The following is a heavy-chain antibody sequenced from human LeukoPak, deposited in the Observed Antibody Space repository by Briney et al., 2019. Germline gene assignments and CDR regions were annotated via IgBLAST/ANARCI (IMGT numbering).Heavy chain of an antibody. CDR1: GGTFSSYA. Sequence: SVKVSCKASGGTFSSYAISWVRQAPGQGLEWMGGIIPIFGTANYAQKFQGRVTITTDESTSTAYMELSSLRSEDTAVYYRARGRGYGSGSYLGYWGQGTLVTVSS. CDR3: ARGRGYGSGSYLGY. D-gene: IGHD3-10*01. CDR2: IIPIFGTA. V-gene: IGHV1-69*05. J-gene: IGHJ4*02.